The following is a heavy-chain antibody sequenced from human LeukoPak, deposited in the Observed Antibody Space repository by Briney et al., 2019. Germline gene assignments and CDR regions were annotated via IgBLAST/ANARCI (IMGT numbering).Heavy chain of an antibody. CDR3: ARGLDKRENKAGY. Sequence: GSVKVSCKASVYTFTGYYMHWVRQAPGQGLEWMGWINPNSGGTNYAQRFQGRVTMTRDTSISTAYMELSRLRSDDTAVYYCARGLDKRENKAGYWGQGTLVTVSS. D-gene: IGHD3-10*01. CDR2: INPNSGGT. V-gene: IGHV1-2*02. CDR1: VYTFTGYY. J-gene: IGHJ4*02.